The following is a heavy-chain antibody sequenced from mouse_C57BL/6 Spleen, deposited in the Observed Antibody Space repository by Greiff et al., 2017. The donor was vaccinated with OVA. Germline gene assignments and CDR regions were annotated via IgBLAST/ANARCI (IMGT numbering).Heavy chain of an antibody. CDR2: INYDGSST. CDR1: GFTFSDYY. V-gene: IGHV5-16*01. CDR3: ARAGYSNDGFAY. Sequence: EVQLLESEGGLVQPGSSMKLSCTASGFTFSDYYMAWVRQVPEQGLEWVANINYDGSSTYYLDSLKSRFIISRDNAKNILYLQMSSLKSEDTAAYYCARAGYSNDGFAYWGQGTLVTVSA. D-gene: IGHD2-12*01. J-gene: IGHJ3*01.